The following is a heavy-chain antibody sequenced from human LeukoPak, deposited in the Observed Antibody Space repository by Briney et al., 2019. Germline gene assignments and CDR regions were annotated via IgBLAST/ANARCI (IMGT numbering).Heavy chain of an antibody. Sequence: GGSLRLSCAASGFTFSDYYMSWIRYAPGKGLEWVSYISSRYSTIYYADSVKGRFTISRDNAKNSLFLQMNSLRAEDTAVYYCARGGSVAGAFDIWGQGTMVTVSS. V-gene: IGHV3-11*01. CDR2: ISSRYSTI. CDR1: GFTFSDYY. CDR3: ARGGSVAGAFDI. D-gene: IGHD6-13*01. J-gene: IGHJ3*02.